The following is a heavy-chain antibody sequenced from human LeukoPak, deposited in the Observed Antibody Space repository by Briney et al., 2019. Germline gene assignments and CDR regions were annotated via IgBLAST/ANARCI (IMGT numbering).Heavy chain of an antibody. D-gene: IGHD6-19*01. J-gene: IGHJ4*02. CDR3: AKHFSGWIFDY. Sequence: GGSLRLSCAASGFTFSSYGMTWVRQAPGKGLEWVSTISGGTYYADSVKGRFTISRDNSKNTMYLQMNSLRAEDTAVYYCAKHFSGWIFDYWGQGTLVTVSS. V-gene: IGHV3-23*01. CDR2: ISGGT. CDR1: GFTFSSYG.